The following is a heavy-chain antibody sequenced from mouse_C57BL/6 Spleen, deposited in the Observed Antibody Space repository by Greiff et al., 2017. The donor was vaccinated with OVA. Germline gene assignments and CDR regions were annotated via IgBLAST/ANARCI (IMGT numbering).Heavy chain of an antibody. J-gene: IGHJ4*01. V-gene: IGHV5-17*01. D-gene: IGHD2-4*01. CDR2: ISSGSSTI. CDR3: ARRDYAFMDY. CDR1: GFTFSDYG. Sequence: EVKLVESGGGLVKPGGSLKLSCAASGFTFSDYGMHWVRQAPEKGLEWVAYISSGSSTIYYADTVKGRFTISRDNAKNTLFLQMTSLRSEDTAMYYCARRDYAFMDYWGQGTSVTVSS.